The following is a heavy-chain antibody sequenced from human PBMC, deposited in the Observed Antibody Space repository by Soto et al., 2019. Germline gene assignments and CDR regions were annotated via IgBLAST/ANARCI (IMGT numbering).Heavy chain of an antibody. Sequence: QVQLVQSGAEVKKPGSSVRVSCKASGAAFNTITINWVRQAPGQGLEWMGGFVPVFGSATYAQKFQGRVAITADASTSTFYTELSRLNSEDTALYYCVREDDTTGSYSWFDPWGQGTLVTVSS. J-gene: IGHJ5*02. D-gene: IGHD3-9*01. CDR3: VREDDTTGSYSWFDP. CDR2: FVPVFGSA. V-gene: IGHV1-69*01. CDR1: GAAFNTIT.